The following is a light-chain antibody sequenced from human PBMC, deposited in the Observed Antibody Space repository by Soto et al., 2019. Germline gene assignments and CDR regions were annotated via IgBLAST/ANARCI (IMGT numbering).Light chain of an antibody. CDR2: EVS. CDR1: SSDIGDYDY. Sequence: QSALTQPRSVSGSPGQSVTISCTGTSSDIGDYDYVSWYQHHAGKTPKLMIYEVSNRPSGVSNRFSGSKSGNTASLTISGLQAEDEADYYCSSYTSSSTYVFGTGTKLTVL. J-gene: IGLJ1*01. V-gene: IGLV2-14*01. CDR3: SSYTSSSTYV.